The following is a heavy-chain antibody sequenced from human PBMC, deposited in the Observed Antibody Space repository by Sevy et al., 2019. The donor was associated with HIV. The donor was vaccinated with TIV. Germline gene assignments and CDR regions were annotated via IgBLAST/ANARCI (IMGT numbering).Heavy chain of an antibody. CDR3: ATRPTMIVVLIPA. D-gene: IGHD3-22*01. CDR2: ISGSGGST. Sequence: GGSLRLSCAASGFTFSSYAMSWVRQAPGKGLEWVSAISGSGGSTYYADSVKGRFTISRDNSKNTLYLQMNSLRAEDTAVYYCATRPTMIVVLIPAWGQGTLVTVSS. J-gene: IGHJ5*02. CDR1: GFTFSSYA. V-gene: IGHV3-23*01.